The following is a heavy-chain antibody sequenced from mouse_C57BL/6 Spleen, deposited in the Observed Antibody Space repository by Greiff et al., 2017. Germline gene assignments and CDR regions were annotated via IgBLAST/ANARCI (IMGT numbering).Heavy chain of an antibody. Sequence: VQLQESGPGLVAPSRSLSITCTVSGFSLTSYGVHWVRQPPGKGLEWLVVIWSDGSTTYNAALKSILSISTDNSKSQVFLQMNSLQTDDTAMYCCARHLYGRAMDDWGQGTTVTVSS. CDR3: ARHLYGRAMDD. J-gene: IGHJ4*01. V-gene: IGHV2-6-1*01. CDR2: IWSDGST. D-gene: IGHD1-1*02. CDR1: GFSLTSYG.